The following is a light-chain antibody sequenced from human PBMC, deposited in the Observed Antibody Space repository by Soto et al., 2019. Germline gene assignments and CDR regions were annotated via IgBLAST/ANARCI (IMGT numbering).Light chain of an antibody. J-gene: IGKJ1*01. CDR2: SAA. Sequence: ILLTQSPGTLSVSPGERATRSSSASHSVSSKLAWYQQRPGQAPRILLYSAATRATGIPARFCGSGSGTEFTLTISSLQSEEFAVYYCHQYNNWLTLTFGQGTKVDIK. V-gene: IGKV3-15*01. CDR1: HSVSSK. CDR3: HQYNNWLTLT.